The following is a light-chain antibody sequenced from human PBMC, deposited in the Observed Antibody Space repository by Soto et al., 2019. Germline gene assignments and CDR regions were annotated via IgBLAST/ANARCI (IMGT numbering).Light chain of an antibody. CDR3: QQYNNWPYT. V-gene: IGKV3-15*01. CDR1: QSVSSN. Sequence: EIVMTQSPATLSVSPGERATLSCRASQSVSSNLAWYQQKPGQAPRLLIYGASNRATGIPARFSGSGSGTEFTLTIIRLQSEDFAVYYWQQYNNWPYTFGQGTKLEIK. J-gene: IGKJ2*01. CDR2: GAS.